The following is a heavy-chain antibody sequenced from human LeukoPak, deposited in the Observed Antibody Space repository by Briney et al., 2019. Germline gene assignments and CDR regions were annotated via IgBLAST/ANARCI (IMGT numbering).Heavy chain of an antibody. V-gene: IGHV4-59*11. Sequence: SETLSLTCTVSGGSISSHYWSWIRQPPGKGLEWIGYIYDSGSTNYNPSLKSRVTISVDTSKNQFSLKLSSVAAADTAVYYCASEEGSGSYHYWGQGTLVTVSS. CDR1: GGSISSHY. D-gene: IGHD3-10*01. CDR3: ASEEGSGSYHY. CDR2: IYDSGST. J-gene: IGHJ4*02.